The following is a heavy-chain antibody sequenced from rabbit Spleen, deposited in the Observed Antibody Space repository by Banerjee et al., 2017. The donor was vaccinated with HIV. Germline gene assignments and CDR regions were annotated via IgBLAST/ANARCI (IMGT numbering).Heavy chain of an antibody. V-gene: IGHV1S47*01. Sequence: QEQLVESGGGLVQPGGSLKLSCEASGFDFSNYGVSWVRQAPGKGLEWIGYIEPIFHNTYYANWVNGRFTISSHNAQNTLYLQLSSLTAADTATYFCVRDTWNFNLWGPGTLVTVS. CDR1: GFDFSNYG. CDR2: IEPIFHNT. J-gene: IGHJ4*01. CDR3: VRDTWNFNL. D-gene: IGHD3-1*01.